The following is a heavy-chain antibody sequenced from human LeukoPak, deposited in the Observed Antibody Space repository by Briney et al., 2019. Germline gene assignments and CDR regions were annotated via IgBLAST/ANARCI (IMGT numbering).Heavy chain of an antibody. D-gene: IGHD3-10*01. CDR2: IYYSGST. J-gene: IGHJ4*02. Sequence: SETLSLTCTVSGGSISSGDYYWSWIRQPPGKGLEWIGYIYYSGSTYCNPSLKSRVTISVDTSKNQFSLKLSSVTAADTAVYYCAGAVWFGEPHYFDYWGQGTLVTVSS. CDR3: AGAVWFGEPHYFDY. CDR1: GGSISSGDYY. V-gene: IGHV4-30-4*01.